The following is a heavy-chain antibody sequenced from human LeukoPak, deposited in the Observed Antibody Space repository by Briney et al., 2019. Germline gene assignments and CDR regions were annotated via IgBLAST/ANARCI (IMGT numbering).Heavy chain of an antibody. J-gene: IGHJ4*02. Sequence: GGSLRLSCAASGFTFSSYSMNWVRQAPGKGLKWVSSISSSSSYIYYADSVKGRFTISRDNAKNSLYLQMNSLRAEDTAVYYCARGPYCGGDCYSPIYYFDYWGQGTLVTVSS. CDR1: GFTFSSYS. CDR3: ARGPYCGGDCYSPIYYFDY. D-gene: IGHD2-21*02. CDR2: ISSSSSYI. V-gene: IGHV3-21*01.